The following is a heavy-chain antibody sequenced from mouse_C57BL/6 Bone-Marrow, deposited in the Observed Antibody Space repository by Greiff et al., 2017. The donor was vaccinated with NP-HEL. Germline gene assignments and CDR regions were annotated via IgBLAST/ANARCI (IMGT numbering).Heavy chain of an antibody. V-gene: IGHV6-3*01. D-gene: IGHD1-1*01. CDR3: TILPIYYYGSSFFDY. CDR2: IRLKSDNYAT. Sequence: EVQVVESGGGLVQPGGSMKLSCVASGFTFSNYWMNWVRQSPEKGLEWVAQIRLKSDNYATHYAESVKGRFTISRDDSKSSVYLQMNNLRAEDTGIYYCTILPIYYYGSSFFDYWGQGTTLTVSS. CDR1: GFTFSNYW. J-gene: IGHJ2*01.